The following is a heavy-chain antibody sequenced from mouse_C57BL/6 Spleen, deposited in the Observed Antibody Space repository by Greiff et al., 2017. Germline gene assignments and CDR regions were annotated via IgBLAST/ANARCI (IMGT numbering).Heavy chain of an antibody. CDR1: GYTFTSYG. CDR3: ARVYGNYEAMDY. J-gene: IGHJ4*01. D-gene: IGHD2-1*01. CDR2: IYPRSGNT. Sequence: VQLQQSGAELARPGASVKLSCKASGYTFTSYGISWVKQRTGQGLEWIGEIYPRSGNTYYNEKFKGKATLTADKSSSTAYMELRILTSEVSAVYFCARVYGNYEAMDYWGQGTSVTVSS. V-gene: IGHV1-81*01.